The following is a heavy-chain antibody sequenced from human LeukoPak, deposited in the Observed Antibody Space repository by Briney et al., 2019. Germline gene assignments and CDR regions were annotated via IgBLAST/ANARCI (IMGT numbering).Heavy chain of an antibody. Sequence: GGSLRLSCAVSGFTLSNYGMHWVRQAPGRGLEWVAVIWYDGTNKYYADSVRGRFTISRDSSKNTLCLQMNSLRAEDTAVYYCAKSGRNWAYLEYWGQGTLVTVSS. CDR1: GFTLSNYG. CDR3: AKSGRNWAYLEY. J-gene: IGHJ4*02. CDR2: IWYDGTNK. D-gene: IGHD7-27*01. V-gene: IGHV3-33*06.